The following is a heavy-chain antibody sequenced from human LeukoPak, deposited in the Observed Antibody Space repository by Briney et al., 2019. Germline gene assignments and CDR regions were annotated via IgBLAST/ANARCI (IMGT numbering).Heavy chain of an antibody. Sequence: GGSLRLSCAVSGITFSDIWVSWVRQAPGKGLEWVSYISSSSSTIYYADSVKGRFTISRDNAKNLLYLQMNSLRAEDTAVYYCARGGSGSYYNLPQHWGQGTLVTVSS. CDR2: ISSSSSTI. CDR3: ARGGSGSYYNLPQH. D-gene: IGHD3-10*01. CDR1: GITFSDIW. J-gene: IGHJ1*01. V-gene: IGHV3-11*04.